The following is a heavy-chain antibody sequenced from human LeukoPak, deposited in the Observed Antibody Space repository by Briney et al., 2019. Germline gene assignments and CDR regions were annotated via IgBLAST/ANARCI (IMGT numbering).Heavy chain of an antibody. D-gene: IGHD1-14*01. V-gene: IGHV3-23*01. CDR1: GCSFSSHV. CDR2: ITASSTET. J-gene: IGHJ3*02. CDR3: ARVSYRVLDM. Sequence: GGSLRLSCAASGCSFSSHVSSWVRQAPGQGLEWVSLITASSTETLYAGSVRGGFTISRDTSKNTIFLQMNRLRAEDAAIYNSARVSYRVLDMWGEGTMV.